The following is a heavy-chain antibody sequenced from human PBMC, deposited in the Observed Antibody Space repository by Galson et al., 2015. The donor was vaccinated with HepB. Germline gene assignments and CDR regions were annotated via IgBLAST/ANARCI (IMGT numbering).Heavy chain of an antibody. V-gene: IGHV1-18*04. CDR3: ATSRIAAAFYYFDY. J-gene: IGHJ4*02. CDR1: GYTFTSYG. CDR2: ISAYSGST. Sequence: SVKVSCKASGYTFTSYGNSWVRQAPGQGLEWMGWISAYSGSTDYAQNLQGRVTMTTDTSTTTAYMELRGLRSDDTAVYYCATSRIAAAFYYFDYWGQGTLVTVSS. D-gene: IGHD6-13*01.